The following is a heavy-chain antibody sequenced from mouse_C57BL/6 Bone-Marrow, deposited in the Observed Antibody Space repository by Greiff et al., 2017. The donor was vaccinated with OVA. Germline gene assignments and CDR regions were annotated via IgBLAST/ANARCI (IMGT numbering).Heavy chain of an antibody. CDR2: IYPGSGST. CDR3: ARTVYYYAMDY. V-gene: IGHV1-55*01. CDR1: GYPFTSYW. J-gene: IGHJ4*01. Sequence: QVQLQQSGAELVKPGASVKMSCKASGYPFTSYWITWVKQRPGQGLEWIGDIYPGSGSTNYNEKFKSKATLTVDTSSSTAYMQLSSLTSEDSAVYYCARTVYYYAMDYWGQGTSVTVSS.